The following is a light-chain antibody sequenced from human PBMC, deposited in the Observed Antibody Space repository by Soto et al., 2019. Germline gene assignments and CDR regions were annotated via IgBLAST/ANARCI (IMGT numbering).Light chain of an antibody. CDR1: RDVSSNY. CDR2: GAS. CDR3: QQYGSSGT. J-gene: IGKJ1*01. Sequence: EIVLTQSPGTLSLSPGERATLSCRASRDVSSNYLAWYQQKPGQTPRLLIYGASGRATGIPARFSGSGSETDFTLTISRLEPEDFAVYYCQQYGSSGTFGQGTKVDIK. V-gene: IGKV3-20*01.